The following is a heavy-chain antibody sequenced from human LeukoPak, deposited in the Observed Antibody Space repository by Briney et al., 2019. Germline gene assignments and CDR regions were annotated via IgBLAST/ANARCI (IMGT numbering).Heavy chain of an antibody. CDR3: ARIPLLWFGELFQGYFDY. V-gene: IGHV4-4*08. Sequence: PSETLSLTCSVSDGSINSYYWSWIRQPPGKGLEWIGYIHSSGATHYNPSLKSRVTISVDTSKNQFSLKLSSVTAADTAVYYCARIPLLWFGELFQGYFDYWGQGTLVTVSS. J-gene: IGHJ4*02. D-gene: IGHD3-10*01. CDR1: DGSINSYY. CDR2: IHSSGAT.